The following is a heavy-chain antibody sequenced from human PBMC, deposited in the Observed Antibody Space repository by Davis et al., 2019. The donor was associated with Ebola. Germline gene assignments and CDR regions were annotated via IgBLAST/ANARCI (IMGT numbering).Heavy chain of an antibody. CDR1: GGSFSGYY. V-gene: IGHV4-34*01. CDR2: INHSGST. J-gene: IGHJ4*02. D-gene: IGHD3-10*01. CDR3: ARVSPYYYGSGRVYFDY. Sequence: MPSETLSLTCAVYGGSFSGYYWSWIRQPPGKGLEWIGEINHSGSTNYNPSLKSRVTISVDTSKNQFSLKLSSVTAADTAVYYCARVSPYYYGSGRVYFDYWGQGTLVTVSS.